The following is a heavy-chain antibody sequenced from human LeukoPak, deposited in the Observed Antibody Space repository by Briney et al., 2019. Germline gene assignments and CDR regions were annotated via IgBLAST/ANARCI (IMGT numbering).Heavy chain of an antibody. CDR3: ASSIVGATKSWFDP. V-gene: IGHV1-2*02. J-gene: IGHJ5*02. D-gene: IGHD1-26*01. CDR1: GYTFTGYY. CDR2: INPNSGGT. Sequence: ASVKVSCKASGYTFTGYYMHWVRQAPGQGLEWMRWINPNSGGTNYAQKFQGRVTMTRDTSISTAYMELSRLRSDDTAVYYCASSIVGATKSWFDPWGQGTLVTVSS.